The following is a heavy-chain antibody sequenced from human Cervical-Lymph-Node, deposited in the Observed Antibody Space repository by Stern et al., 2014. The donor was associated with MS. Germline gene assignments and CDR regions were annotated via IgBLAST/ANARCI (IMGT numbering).Heavy chain of an antibody. CDR1: GFTFDDYA. J-gene: IGHJ3*01. D-gene: IGHD6-19*01. CDR3: AKDIVVAVSFWSLGAFDV. Sequence: EVQLVESGGGLVQPGRTLRLSCAASGFTFDDYAMHWVRQAPGKGLEWVSGISWNSGTIDYADSVKGRFTRSRDKAKNSLDLQMNRLRADDTALYYCAKDIVVAVSFWSLGAFDVWGQGTLVTVSS. V-gene: IGHV3-9*01. CDR2: ISWNSGTI.